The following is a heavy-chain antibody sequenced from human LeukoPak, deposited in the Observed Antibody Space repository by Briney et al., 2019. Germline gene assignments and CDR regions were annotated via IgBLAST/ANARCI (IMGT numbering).Heavy chain of an antibody. Sequence: SETLSLTCSVSGGSISGYYWTWIRQPAGKGLEWIGRVYTSGSTHYNPSLKTRLTMSVDTSKNQFSLKLSSVTAADTTVYYCARLITGTTTAFDIWGQGTMVTVSS. CDR1: GGSISGYY. CDR3: ARLITGTTTAFDI. D-gene: IGHD1-7*01. V-gene: IGHV4-4*07. J-gene: IGHJ3*02. CDR2: VYTSGST.